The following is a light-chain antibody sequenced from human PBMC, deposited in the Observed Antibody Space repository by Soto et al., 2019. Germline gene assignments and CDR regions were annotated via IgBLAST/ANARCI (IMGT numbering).Light chain of an antibody. Sequence: EIVLTQSPGTLSLSPGERATLSCRASQSVSSNYLAWYQQKPGQAPRPLIYGASSRATVIPDRFSGSGAGKDSTLAINTLEAEDVAVYYCQQYCSTPWTFGQGTKVEIK. CDR1: QSVSSNY. V-gene: IGKV3-20*01. J-gene: IGKJ1*01. CDR3: QQYCSTPWT. CDR2: GAS.